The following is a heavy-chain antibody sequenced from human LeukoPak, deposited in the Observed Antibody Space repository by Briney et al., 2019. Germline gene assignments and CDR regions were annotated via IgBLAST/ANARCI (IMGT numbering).Heavy chain of an antibody. CDR2: IKQDGSEK. J-gene: IGHJ4*02. D-gene: IGHD3-3*01. Sequence: HPGGSLRLSCAASGFTLSTYWMNWVRQAPEKGLEWVATIKQDGSEKYYVDSVKGRFTISRDNAKNSLYLQMNSLRAEDTAVYYCARDRNTDFWSGYYTNYCDYWGQGTLVTVSS. V-gene: IGHV3-7*01. CDR3: ARDRNTDFWSGYYTNYCDY. CDR1: GFTLSTYW.